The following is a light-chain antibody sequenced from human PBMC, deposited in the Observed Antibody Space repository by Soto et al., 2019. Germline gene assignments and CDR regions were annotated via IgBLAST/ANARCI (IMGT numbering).Light chain of an antibody. CDR3: QQYNGT. CDR2: KAS. Sequence: DIQKTQSPSTLSASVGDIVTITCRASQNIGNWLAWYQQKLGTAPNLQIYKASILESGIPSRFSGSGAGTVFTRTLSSLQPDDFATFYCQQYNGTFGQGTKVEIK. CDR1: QNIGNW. J-gene: IGKJ1*01. V-gene: IGKV1-5*03.